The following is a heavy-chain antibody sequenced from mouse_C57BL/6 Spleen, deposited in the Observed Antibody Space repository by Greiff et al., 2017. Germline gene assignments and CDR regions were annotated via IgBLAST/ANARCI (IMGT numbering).Heavy chain of an antibody. CDR3: ARRPGYYDV. CDR2: ISGGGGNT. J-gene: IGHJ1*03. Sequence: EVQRVESGGGLVKPGGSLKLSCAASGFTFSSYTMSWVRQTPEKRLEWVATISGGGGNTYYPDSVKGRFTISRDNAKNTLYLQMSSLRSEDTALYYCARRPGYYDVWGTGTTVTVSS. CDR1: GFTFSSYT. V-gene: IGHV5-9*01.